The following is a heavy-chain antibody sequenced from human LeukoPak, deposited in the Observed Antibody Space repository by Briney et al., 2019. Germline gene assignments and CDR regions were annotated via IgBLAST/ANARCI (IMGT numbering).Heavy chain of an antibody. J-gene: IGHJ5*02. CDR3: ARDAEGDGDSLQVGFDP. V-gene: IGHV1-46*01. D-gene: IGHD4-17*01. Sequence: GASVKVSCKASGYTFTSYYMHWVRQAPGQGLEWMEIINPSGGSTSYAQKFQGRVTMTRDTSTSTVYMELSSLRSEDTAVYYCARDAEGDGDSLQVGFDPWGQGTLVTVSS. CDR1: GYTFTSYY. CDR2: INPSGGST.